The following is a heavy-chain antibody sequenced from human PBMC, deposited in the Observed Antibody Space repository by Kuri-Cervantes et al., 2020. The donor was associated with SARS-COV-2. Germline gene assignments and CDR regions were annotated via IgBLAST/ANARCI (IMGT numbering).Heavy chain of an antibody. CDR1: GGSISSGSYY. V-gene: IGHV4-61*02. CDR2: IYTSGST. J-gene: IGHJ6*02. CDR3: ARGTVGAPGGGMDV. D-gene: IGHD1-26*01. Sequence: SCTVSGGSISSGSYYWSWIRQPAGKGLEWIGRIYTSGSTNYNPSLKSRVTISVDTSKNQFSLKLSSVTVADTAVYYCARGTVGAPGGGMDVWGQGTTITVSS.